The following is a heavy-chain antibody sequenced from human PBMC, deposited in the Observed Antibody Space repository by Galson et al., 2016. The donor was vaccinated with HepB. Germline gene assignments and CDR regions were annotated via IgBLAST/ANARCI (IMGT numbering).Heavy chain of an antibody. D-gene: IGHD3-9*01. CDR3: ARGRAYYDIWNPYYNGPDGDYYDGMDV. J-gene: IGHJ6*02. CDR2: IDHRGST. Sequence: SETLSLTCTVHGGSFSAYYWSWIRQSPGKGLEWIGEIDHRGSTNFNPSLESRVTISVDTSKNQFSLKLRSVTAADTAVYYCARGRAYYDIWNPYYNGPDGDYYDGMDVWGQGTTVTASS. V-gene: IGHV4-34*01. CDR1: GGSFSAYY.